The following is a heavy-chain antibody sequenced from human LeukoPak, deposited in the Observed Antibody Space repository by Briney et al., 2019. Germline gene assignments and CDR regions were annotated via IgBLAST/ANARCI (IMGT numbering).Heavy chain of an antibody. CDR1: GGSFSGYY. J-gene: IGHJ4*02. Sequence: SETLSLTCAVYGGSFSGYYWSWIRQPPGKGLEWIGEINHSGSTNYNPSFKSRVTISVDTSKNQFSLKLSSVTAADTAVYYCARGGYCSSTSCYGTVARFDYWGQGTLVTVSS. V-gene: IGHV4-34*01. CDR2: INHSGST. D-gene: IGHD2-2*01. CDR3: ARGGYCSSTSCYGTVARFDY.